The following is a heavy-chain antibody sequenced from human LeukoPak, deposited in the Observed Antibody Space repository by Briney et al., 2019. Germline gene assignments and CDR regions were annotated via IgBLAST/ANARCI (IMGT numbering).Heavy chain of an antibody. D-gene: IGHD3-22*01. CDR2: IWYDGSNK. Sequence: GGSLRLSCAASGFTFSSYGMHWVRQAPGKGLEWVAVIWYDGSNKYYADSVKGRFTISRDNSKNTLYLQMNSLRAEDTAVYYCAKGEDYYDSSGYRNWGQGTLVTVSS. CDR3: AKGEDYYDSSGYRN. CDR1: GFTFSSYG. J-gene: IGHJ4*02. V-gene: IGHV3-33*06.